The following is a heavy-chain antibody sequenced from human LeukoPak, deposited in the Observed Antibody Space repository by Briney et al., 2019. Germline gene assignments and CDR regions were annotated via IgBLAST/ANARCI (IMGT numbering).Heavy chain of an antibody. V-gene: IGHV1-8*01. D-gene: IGHD1-26*01. CDR1: GYTFTSYD. CDR2: MNPNSGNA. J-gene: IGHJ1*01. CDR3: ATYRVGATYFQH. Sequence: ASVKVSCKASGYTFTSYDINWVRQATGQGLEWMGWMNPNSGNAGYAQNFQGRVTMSRNTSITTAYMELSSLRSEDTAVYYCATYRVGATYFQHWGQGTLVTVSS.